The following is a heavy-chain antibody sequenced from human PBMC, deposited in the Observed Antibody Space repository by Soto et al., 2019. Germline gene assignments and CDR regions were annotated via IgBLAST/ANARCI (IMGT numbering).Heavy chain of an antibody. CDR1: GFTFSSFG. J-gene: IGHJ6*02. D-gene: IGHD5-12*01. CDR2: ISYDGSNT. CDR3: AKDALVATSPRRYFYYGMDV. V-gene: IGHV3-30*18. Sequence: GESLKISCAASGFTFSSFGMHWVRQAPDKGLEWVALISYDGSNTDYADSVKGRFTISRDNSKNTLCLQMNSLRAEDTAVYYCAKDALVATSPRRYFYYGMDVWGQGTTVTVSS.